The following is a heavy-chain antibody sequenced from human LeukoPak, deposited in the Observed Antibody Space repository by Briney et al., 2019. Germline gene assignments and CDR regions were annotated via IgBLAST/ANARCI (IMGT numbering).Heavy chain of an antibody. CDR3: AKDASYGSGSYFAG. D-gene: IGHD3-10*01. CDR2: INHNGNVN. Sequence: GGSLRLSCTASGFTFSSYWMNWARQAPGKGLEWVASINHNGNVNYYVDSVKGRFTISRDNAKNSLYLQMNSLRAEDTALYYCAKDASYGSGSYFAGWGQGTLVTVSS. V-gene: IGHV3-7*03. CDR1: GFTFSSYW. J-gene: IGHJ4*02.